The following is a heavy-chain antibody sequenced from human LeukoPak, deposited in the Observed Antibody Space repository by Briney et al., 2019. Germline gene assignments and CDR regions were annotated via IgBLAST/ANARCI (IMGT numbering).Heavy chain of an antibody. Sequence: PGGSLRLSCSASGFTFSSYAMTWVRQAPGKGLEWVSGISGSGGSTYYAESVRGRFTISRDNSKNSLYLLMNSLRAEDTALYYCAEGGVFPDYSMDLWGQGTTVTVSS. CDR3: AEGGVFPDYSMDL. V-gene: IGHV3-23*01. CDR1: GFTFSSYA. CDR2: ISGSGGST. D-gene: IGHD2-21*01. J-gene: IGHJ6*02.